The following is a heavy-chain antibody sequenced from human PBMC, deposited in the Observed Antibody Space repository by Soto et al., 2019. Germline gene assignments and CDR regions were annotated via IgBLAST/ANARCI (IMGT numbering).Heavy chain of an antibody. CDR1: GYTLTNYG. CDR2: ISGNTGNT. D-gene: IGHD1-1*01. V-gene: IGHV1-18*01. J-gene: IGHJ5*02. CDR3: VRDWQLSP. Sequence: QVQLVQSGDEVKKTGASVKVSCRASGYTLTNYGISWVRQAPGQGLFWMGWISGNTGNTRDAQNVKGRLSLTIDTSTNTAYMELMSLTIDDTAMYYCVRDWQLSPWGQGTLVTVSS.